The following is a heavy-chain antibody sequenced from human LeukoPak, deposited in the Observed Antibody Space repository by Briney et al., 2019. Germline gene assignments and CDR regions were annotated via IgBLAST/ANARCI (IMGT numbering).Heavy chain of an antibody. CDR2: LKYDGSDK. CDR1: GFTFSTYW. J-gene: IGHJ4*02. V-gene: IGHV3-7*01. D-gene: IGHD3-22*01. Sequence: GGSLRLSCVASGFTFSTYWMSWVRQAPGKGLEWGANLKYDGSDKYYVDSVKGRFTISRDNAKNTLYLQMNSLRAEDTAVYYCVREGDGSGYYSISLVYWGQGTLVSVSS. CDR3: VREGDGSGYYSISLVY.